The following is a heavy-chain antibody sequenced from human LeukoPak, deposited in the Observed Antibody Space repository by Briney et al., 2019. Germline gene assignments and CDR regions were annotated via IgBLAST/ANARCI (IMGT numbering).Heavy chain of an antibody. CDR3: ARDDNWGFDY. CDR2: TRGSGSGM. CDR1: GFAFSDYS. J-gene: IGHJ4*02. V-gene: IGHV3-21*05. D-gene: IGHD7-27*01. Sequence: WGSLRGSCADPGFAFSDYSMNRVRHAPGKGLERVMNTRGSGSGMGSGNYYAGAVKDRFTIARDNAKNSLYLQMNSLRAEDTAFYYCARDDNWGFDYWGQGALVSVFS.